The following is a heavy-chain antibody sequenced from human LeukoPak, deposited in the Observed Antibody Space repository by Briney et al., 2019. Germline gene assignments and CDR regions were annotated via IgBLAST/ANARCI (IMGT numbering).Heavy chain of an antibody. CDR3: ARGVYIAAAQYGY. CDR2: IYYSGTT. J-gene: IGHJ4*02. CDR1: GGSISSYY. D-gene: IGHD6-13*01. V-gene: IGHV4-59*01. Sequence: PSETLSPTCTVSGGSISSYYWSWTRQPPGKGLEWIGYIYYSGTTNYNPSLKSRVTISVDTSKNQFSLKLSSVTAADTAVYYCARGVYIAAAQYGYWGQGTLVTVSS.